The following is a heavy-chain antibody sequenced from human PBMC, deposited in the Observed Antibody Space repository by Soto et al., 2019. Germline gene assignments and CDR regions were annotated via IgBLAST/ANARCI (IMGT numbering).Heavy chain of an antibody. J-gene: IGHJ4*02. Sequence: PGGSLRLSCAVSGFTFSSYWMSWVRQAPGKGLQWVANIDRDGSETYYVDSLKGRFTISRDNAENSLFLQMNTLRAEDTAVYYCTRGPRSTSTGTGAFWGQGTLVTVSS. CDR3: TRGPRSTSTGTGAF. D-gene: IGHD1-1*01. CDR2: IDRDGSET. CDR1: GFTFSSYW. V-gene: IGHV3-7*03.